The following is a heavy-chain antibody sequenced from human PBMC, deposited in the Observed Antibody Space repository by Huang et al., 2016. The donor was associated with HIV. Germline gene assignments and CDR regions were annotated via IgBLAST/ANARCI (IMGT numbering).Heavy chain of an antibody. CDR1: GGSFSGYY. V-gene: IGHV4-34*01. J-gene: IGHJ6*03. CDR2: INHSEST. Sequence: QVQLQQWGAGLLRPSETLSLTCAVYGGSFSGYYGTWLRQPPGKGLEWIGEINHSESTNYNPSLKSRVTISVDTSRNQFSLTLTSGTAADTAVYYCARGQGGYYYYYMDVWGKGTTVTVSS. CDR3: ARGQGGYYYYYMDV.